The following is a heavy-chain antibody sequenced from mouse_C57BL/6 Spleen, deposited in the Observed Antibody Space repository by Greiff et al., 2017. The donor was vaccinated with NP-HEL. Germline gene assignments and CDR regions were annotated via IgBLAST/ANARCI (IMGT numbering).Heavy chain of an antibody. CDR1: GYTFTSYD. Sequence: QVQLQQSGPELVKPGASVKLSCKASGYTFTSYDINWVKQRPGQGLEWIGWIYPRDGSTKYNEKFKGKATLTVDTTSSTAYMELHSLTSEDSAVYFCARWITTVVAPFAYWGQGTLVTVSA. D-gene: IGHD1-1*01. CDR3: ARWITTVVAPFAY. V-gene: IGHV1-85*01. J-gene: IGHJ3*01. CDR2: IYPRDGST.